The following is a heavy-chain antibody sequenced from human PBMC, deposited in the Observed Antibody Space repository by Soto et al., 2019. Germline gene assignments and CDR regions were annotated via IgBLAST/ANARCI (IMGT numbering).Heavy chain of an antibody. J-gene: IGHJ4*02. CDR2: INAGNGNT. CDR1: GYTFTSYA. D-gene: IGHD6-13*01. CDR3: ACQQQLGLRRED. Sequence: ASVKVSCKASGYTFTSYAMHWVRQAPGQRLEWMGWINAGNGNTKYSQKFQGRVTITRGTSASTAYMELSSLRSEDTAVYYCACQQQLGLRREDWGQATLVTVSS. V-gene: IGHV1-3*01.